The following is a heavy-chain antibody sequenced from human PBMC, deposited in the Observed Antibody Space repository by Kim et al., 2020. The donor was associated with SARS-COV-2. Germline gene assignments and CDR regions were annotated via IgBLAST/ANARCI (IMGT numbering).Heavy chain of an antibody. J-gene: IGHJ4*02. CDR3: ARDLVVVPAASGFDY. V-gene: IGHV1-46*01. Sequence: QKCQGRATLPRDTSTSTVYMELSSLRSEDTAVYYCARDLVVVPAASGFDYWGQGTLVTVSS. D-gene: IGHD2-2*01.